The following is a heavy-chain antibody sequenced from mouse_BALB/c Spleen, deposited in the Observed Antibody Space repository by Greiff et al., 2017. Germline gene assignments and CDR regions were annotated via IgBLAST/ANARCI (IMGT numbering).Heavy chain of an antibody. CDR3: ARGTGTTVVEGMAY. CDR1: GYAFTSYN. CDR2: IGPYNGGT. D-gene: IGHD1-1*01. J-gene: IGHJ3*01. Sequence: EVQLQQSGPELVKPGASVKVSCKASGYAFTSYNMYWVKQSHGKSLEWIGYIGPYNGGTSYNQKFKDKATLTVDKSSSTAYMHLNSLTSEDSAVYYCARGTGTTVVEGMAYWGQGTLVTVSA. V-gene: IGHV1S135*01.